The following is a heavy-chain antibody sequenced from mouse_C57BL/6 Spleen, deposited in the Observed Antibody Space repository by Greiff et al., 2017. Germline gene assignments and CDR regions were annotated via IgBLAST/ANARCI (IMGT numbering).Heavy chain of an antibody. D-gene: IGHD3-2*02. CDR3: AREAAQAIDY. J-gene: IGHJ2*01. CDR1: GYTFTSYW. CDR2: IYPGSGST. V-gene: IGHV1-55*01. Sequence: QVQLQQPGAELVKPGASVKMSCKASGYTFTSYWITWVKQRPGQGLEWIGDIYPGSGSTNYNETFKSKATLTVYTSSSTAYMQLSSLTSEGSAVDCCAREAAQAIDYWGQGTTLTVSS.